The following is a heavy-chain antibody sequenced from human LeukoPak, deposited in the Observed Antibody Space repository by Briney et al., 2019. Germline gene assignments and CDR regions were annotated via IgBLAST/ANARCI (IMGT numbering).Heavy chain of an antibody. CDR1: GFTFSSYE. V-gene: IGHV3-48*03. J-gene: IGHJ4*02. Sequence: PGGSLRLSCAASGFTFSSYEMNWVRQAPGKGLVWVSYISSSGSTIYYADSVKGRFTISRDNAKNSLYLQMNSLRAEDTAVYYCARAFSSSGYKLGADYWGQGTLVTASS. D-gene: IGHD3-22*01. CDR2: ISSSGSTI. CDR3: ARAFSSSGYKLGADY.